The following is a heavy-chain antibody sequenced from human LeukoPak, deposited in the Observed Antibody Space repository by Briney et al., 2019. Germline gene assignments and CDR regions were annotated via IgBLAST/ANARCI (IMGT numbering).Heavy chain of an antibody. V-gene: IGHV4-39*01. CDR1: GDSIISYY. CDR2: IYYSGSS. J-gene: IGHJ4*02. Sequence: SETLSLTCTVSGDSIISYYWGWIRQPPGKGREWIGSIYYSGSSYNNPSRKSRVTISINTSKNQFSLKLSSVTAADTAVYYCAGRRIYYYIDYWGQGTLVTVSS. D-gene: IGHD2/OR15-2a*01. CDR3: AGRRIYYYIDY.